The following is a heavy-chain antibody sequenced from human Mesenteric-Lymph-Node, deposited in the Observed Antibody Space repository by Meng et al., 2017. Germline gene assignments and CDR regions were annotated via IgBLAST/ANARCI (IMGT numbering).Heavy chain of an antibody. CDR3: AGDRRGVATVDY. Sequence: QVQLQESGPGLVKPAQTLSLTCTVSGGSISSGDDDWSGIRQPPGKGLECIGYIYSSGSTYYNPSLKSRITISVDPSKNQFSLRLTSVTAADTAVYYCAGDRRGVATVDYWGQGTLVTVSS. J-gene: IGHJ4*02. V-gene: IGHV4-30-4*01. CDR2: IYSSGST. D-gene: IGHD5-12*01. CDR1: GGSISSGDDD.